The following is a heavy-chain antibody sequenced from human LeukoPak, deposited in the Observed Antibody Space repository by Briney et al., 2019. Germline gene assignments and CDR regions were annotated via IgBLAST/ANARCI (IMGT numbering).Heavy chain of an antibody. D-gene: IGHD3-10*01. V-gene: IGHV4-61*02. CDR2: IYTSGST. CDR3: ARNGVVRGARGKNWFDP. Sequence: SETLSLTCTVSGVSISSGRYYWNWIRQPAGKGLEWVVRIYTSGSTNYNPSLKTRITIAVYTSKNQLSLKLSSVTAADTAVYYCARNGVVRGARGKNWFDPWGQGTLVTVSS. CDR1: GVSISSGRYY. J-gene: IGHJ5*02.